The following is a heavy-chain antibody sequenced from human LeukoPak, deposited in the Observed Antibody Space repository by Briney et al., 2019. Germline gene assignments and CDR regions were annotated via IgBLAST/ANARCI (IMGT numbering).Heavy chain of an antibody. V-gene: IGHV3-11*06. CDR1: GFTFSDYY. CDR3: AREAYYGSGRTWDV. J-gene: IGHJ6*04. D-gene: IGHD3-10*01. CDR2: ISSSSSYT. Sequence: PGGSLRLSCAASGFTFSDYYMSWIRQAPGKGLEWVSYISSSSSYTNYADSVKGRFTISRDNAKNSLYLQMNSLRAEDTAVYYCAREAYYGSGRTWDVWGKGTTVTVSS.